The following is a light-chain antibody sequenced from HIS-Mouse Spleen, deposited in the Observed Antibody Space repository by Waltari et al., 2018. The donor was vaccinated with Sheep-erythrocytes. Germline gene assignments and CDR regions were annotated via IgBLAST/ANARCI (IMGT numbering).Light chain of an antibody. Sequence: DIQLTQSPSFLSASVGDRVTITCRASQGISSYLAWYQQKPGKAPKLLIYAASTLQSGVPSRFIGSGSGTEFTLTISSLQPEYIATYYCQQLNSYPHTFGQGTKLEIK. CDR2: AAS. CDR3: QQLNSYPHT. V-gene: IGKV1-9*01. J-gene: IGKJ2*01. CDR1: QGISSY.